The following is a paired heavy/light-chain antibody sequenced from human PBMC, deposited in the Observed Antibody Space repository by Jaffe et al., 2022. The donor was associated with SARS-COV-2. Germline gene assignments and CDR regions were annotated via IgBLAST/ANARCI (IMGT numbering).Heavy chain of an antibody. CDR1: GGSFSGYY. J-gene: IGHJ4*02. V-gene: IGHV4-34*01. CDR3: ARGYFWGIAVAGYYFDY. CDR2: INHSGSS. Sequence: QVQLQQWGAGLLKPSETLSLTCAVYGGSFSGYYWTWIRQPPGKGLEWIGEINHSGSSNYNPSLKSRVTISVDASKNQLSLKLSSVTAADTALYYCARGYFWGIAVAGYYFDYWGQGTLVTVSS. D-gene: IGHD6-19*01.
Light chain of an antibody. CDR2: KAS. V-gene: IGKV1-5*03. Sequence: DIQMTQSPSTLSASVGDRVTITCRASQSISSWLAWYQQKPGKAPKLLIYKASSLQSGVPSRFSGSGSGTEFTLTISCLQPDDFATYYCQQYNSYSYTFGQGTKLEIK. J-gene: IGKJ2*01. CDR3: QQYNSYSYT. CDR1: QSISSW.